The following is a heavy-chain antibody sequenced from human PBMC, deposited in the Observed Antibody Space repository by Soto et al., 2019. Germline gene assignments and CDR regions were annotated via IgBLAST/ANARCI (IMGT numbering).Heavy chain of an antibody. J-gene: IGHJ5*02. CDR2: IKQDGSEK. CDR1: GFTFSSYW. V-gene: IGHV3-7*01. D-gene: IGHD2-15*01. CDR3: ARRRSRIVVVAARWFDP. Sequence: GGSLRLSCAASGFTFSSYWMSWVRQAPGKGLEWVANIKQDGSEKYYVDSVKGRFTISRDNAKNSLYLQMNSLRAEDTAVYYCARRRSRIVVVAARWFDPWGQGTLVTVSS.